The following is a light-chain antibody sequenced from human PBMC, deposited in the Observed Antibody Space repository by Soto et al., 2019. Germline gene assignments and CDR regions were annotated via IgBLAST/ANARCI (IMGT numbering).Light chain of an antibody. J-gene: IGLJ1*01. CDR3: CSYAGTYSYV. CDR2: DVS. V-gene: IGLV2-11*01. CDR1: SSDVGGYNY. Sequence: LTQPRSVSGSPGQSVTISCTGTSSDVGGYNYVSWYQQHPGKAPKLMISDVSKRPSGVPDRFSGSKSGNTASLTISGLQAEDEADYYCCSYAGTYSYVFGTGTKVTVL.